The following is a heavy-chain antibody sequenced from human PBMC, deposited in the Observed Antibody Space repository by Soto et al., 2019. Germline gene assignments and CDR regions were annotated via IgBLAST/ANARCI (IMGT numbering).Heavy chain of an antibody. CDR1: GYTFTGFY. J-gene: IGHJ6*02. CDR2: INPNNGDT. CDR3: ARGYYDSSGYYSYYGMDV. Sequence: ASVKVSCKASGYTFTGFYLHWVRQAPGQGPEWMGWINPNNGDTDYAQKFQGRVTMTRDTSISTAYMELSGLRSDDTAMYYCARGYYDSSGYYSYYGMDVWGQGTTVTLS. V-gene: IGHV1-2*02. D-gene: IGHD3-22*01.